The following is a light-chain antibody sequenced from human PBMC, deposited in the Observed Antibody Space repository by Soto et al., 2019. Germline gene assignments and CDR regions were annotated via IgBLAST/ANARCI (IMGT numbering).Light chain of an antibody. J-gene: IGKJ1*01. CDR3: QQYGSSPRT. V-gene: IGKV3-20*01. CDR1: QSVSSN. Sequence: EIVMTQSPATLSVSPGERATLSCRASQSVSSNLAWYQQKPGQAPRLLINGASIRATGIPDRFSGSGSGTDFTLTISRLEPEDFAVYYCQQYGSSPRTFGQGTKVDIK. CDR2: GAS.